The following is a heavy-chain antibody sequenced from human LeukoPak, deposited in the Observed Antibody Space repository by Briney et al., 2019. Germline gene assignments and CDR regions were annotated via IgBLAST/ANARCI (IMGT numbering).Heavy chain of an antibody. V-gene: IGHV4-39*01. CDR1: GGSISSNRHF. Sequence: SETLSLTCTVSGGSISSNRHFWGWIRQPPGKGLEWIGSGFYSGNTYYNPSLKSRVTISVDTSENQFSLKLSSVTAADTAVYYCARSPYNWNFPLTNYYYYYMDVWGKGTTVTVSS. J-gene: IGHJ6*03. CDR2: GFYSGNT. CDR3: ARSPYNWNFPLTNYYYYYMDV. D-gene: IGHD1-7*01.